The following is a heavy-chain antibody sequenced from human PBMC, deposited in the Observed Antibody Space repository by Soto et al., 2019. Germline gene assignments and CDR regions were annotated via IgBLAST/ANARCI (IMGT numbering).Heavy chain of an antibody. CDR3: ASGLVGYCSSSSCHAYRFDP. CDR2: ITGSGDAT. D-gene: IGHD2-2*01. V-gene: IGHV3-23*01. J-gene: IGHJ5*02. CDR1: GFTFSSFA. Sequence: GGSLSLSCAASGFTFSSFAMSWVRQAPGKGLEWVSAITGSGDATFYADSVRGRFTISRDNSKNTLYLQMNSLGAEDTALYYCASGLVGYCSSSSCHAYRFDPWGQGTLVTVSS.